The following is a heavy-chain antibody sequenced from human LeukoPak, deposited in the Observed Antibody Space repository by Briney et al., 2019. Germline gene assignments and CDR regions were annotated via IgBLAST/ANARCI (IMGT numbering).Heavy chain of an antibody. CDR1: GFSFGEYA. D-gene: IGHD2-21*01. J-gene: IGHJ4*02. Sequence: GGSLRLSCTASGFSFGEYAMSWVRQAPGKGLEWVGFIRSKAHGGTTEYAASVKGRFTVSRDDSKSIFYLQMNSLKTEDTAVYYCTRHIVGPRTFFDYWGQGALATVSS. CDR3: TRHIVGPRTFFDY. CDR2: IRSKAHGGTT. V-gene: IGHV3-49*04.